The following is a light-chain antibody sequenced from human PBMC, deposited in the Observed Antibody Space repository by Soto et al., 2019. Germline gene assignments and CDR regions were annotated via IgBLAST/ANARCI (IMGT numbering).Light chain of an antibody. V-gene: IGKV1-33*01. CDR2: DTS. CDR1: QDISIY. CDR3: QQYDSLTWT. Sequence: DIQMTQSPSSLSASVGDRVTITCLASQDISIYLNWYQQKLGKVPKLLIYDTSTLGAGVPARFSGSGSGTVFTLTINSLQPEDLATYYCQQYDSLTWTFGQGTRVEVK. J-gene: IGKJ1*01.